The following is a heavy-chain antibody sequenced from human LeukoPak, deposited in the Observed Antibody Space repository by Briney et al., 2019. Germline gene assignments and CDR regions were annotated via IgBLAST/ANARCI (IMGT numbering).Heavy chain of an antibody. CDR2: ISAYNGNT. D-gene: IGHD6-13*01. V-gene: IGHV1-18*01. CDR1: GYTFTSYG. CDR3: ARDTSSSWYREKSFDY. Sequence: GASVKVSCKASGYTFTSYGISWVRQAPGQGLEWMGWISAYNGNTNYAQKLQGRVTMTTDTSTSTAYMELRSLRSDDTAVYYCARDTSSSWYREKSFDYWGQGTLVTVSS. J-gene: IGHJ4*02.